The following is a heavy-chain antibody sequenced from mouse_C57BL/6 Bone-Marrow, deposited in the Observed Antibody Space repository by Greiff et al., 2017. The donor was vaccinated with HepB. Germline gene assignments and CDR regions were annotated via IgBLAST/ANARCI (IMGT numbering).Heavy chain of an antibody. CDR3: ATHYYGSSPWFAY. CDR1: GYTFTSYD. Sequence: VQRVESGPELVKPGASVKLSCKASGYTFTSYDINWVKQRPGQGLEWIGWIYPRDGSTKYNEKFKGKATLTVDTSSSTAYMELHSLTSEDSAVYFCATHYYGSSPWFAYWGQGTLVTVSA. D-gene: IGHD1-1*01. J-gene: IGHJ3*01. CDR2: IYPRDGST. V-gene: IGHV1-85*01.